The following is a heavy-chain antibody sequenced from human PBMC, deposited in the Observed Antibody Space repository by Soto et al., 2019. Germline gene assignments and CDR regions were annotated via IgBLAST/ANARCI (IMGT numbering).Heavy chain of an antibody. CDR2: INAGNGNT. CDR1: GYTFTDYY. CDR3: ARSGYSSGWYHWYFDL. D-gene: IGHD6-19*01. V-gene: IGHV1-3*01. Sequence: ASVKVSCKASGYTFTDYYIHWVRQAPGQRLEWMGWINAGNGNTKYSQNFQDRVTITRDTSASTAYMELSSLRSEDTAVFYCARSGYSSGWYHWYFDLWGRGTLVTVSS. J-gene: IGHJ2*01.